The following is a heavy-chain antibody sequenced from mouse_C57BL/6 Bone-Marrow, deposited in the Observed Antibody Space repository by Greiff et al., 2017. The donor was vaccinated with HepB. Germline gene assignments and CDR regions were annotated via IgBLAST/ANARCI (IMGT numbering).Heavy chain of an antibody. D-gene: IGHD2-3*01. Sequence: VQLQESGAELVMPGASVKLSCKASGYTFTSYWMHWVKQRPGQGLEWIGEIDPSDSYTNYNQKFKGKSTLTVDKSSSTAYMQLSSLTSEDSAVYYCARDDGYRYFDVWGTGTTVTVSS. V-gene: IGHV1-69*01. CDR2: IDPSDSYT. CDR1: GYTFTSYW. J-gene: IGHJ1*03. CDR3: ARDDGYRYFDV.